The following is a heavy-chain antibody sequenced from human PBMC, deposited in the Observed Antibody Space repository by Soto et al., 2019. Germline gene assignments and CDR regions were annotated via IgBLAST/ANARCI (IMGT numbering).Heavy chain of an antibody. CDR1: GFTFSSYG. D-gene: IGHD5-12*01. CDR2: ISYDASGK. J-gene: IGHJ4*02. V-gene: IGHV3-30*03. Sequence: GGSLRLSCAASGFTFSSYGMHWVRQAPGKGLEWVAVISYDASGKDYADSVKGRFTISRDNSRNTVYLQMNSLRAEDTAVYYWFRNGYQIFYFDYWSQGTLVTVSS. CDR3: FRNGYQIFYFDY.